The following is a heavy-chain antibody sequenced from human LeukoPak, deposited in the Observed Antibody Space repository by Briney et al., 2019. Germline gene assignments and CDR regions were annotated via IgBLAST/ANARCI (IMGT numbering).Heavy chain of an antibody. D-gene: IGHD3-10*01. CDR1: GFTFSSYA. CDR3: ARSSLGARGPLTGLFDY. CDR2: ISYDGSNK. J-gene: IGHJ4*02. V-gene: IGHV3-30-3*01. Sequence: PGGSLRLSCAASGFTFSSYAMHWVRQAPGKGLEWVAVISYDGSNKYYADSVKGRFTISRDNSKNTLYLQMNSLRAEDTAVYYCARSSLGARGPLTGLFDYWGQGTLVTVSS.